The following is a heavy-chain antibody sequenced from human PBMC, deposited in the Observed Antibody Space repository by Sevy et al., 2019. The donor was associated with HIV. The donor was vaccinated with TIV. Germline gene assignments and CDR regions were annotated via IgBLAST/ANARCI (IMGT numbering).Heavy chain of an antibody. CDR2: IGTAGDT. CDR1: GFTFSSYD. J-gene: IGHJ6*02. Sequence: GGSLRLSCAASGFTFSSYDMHWVRQATGKGLEWVSAIGTAGDTYYPGSVKGRFTISRENAKNSLYLQMNSLRAGDTAVYYCAGGGRSVVVPAAHYYYYGMDVWGQGTTVTVSS. V-gene: IGHV3-13*01. CDR3: AGGGRSVVVPAAHYYYYGMDV. D-gene: IGHD2-2*01.